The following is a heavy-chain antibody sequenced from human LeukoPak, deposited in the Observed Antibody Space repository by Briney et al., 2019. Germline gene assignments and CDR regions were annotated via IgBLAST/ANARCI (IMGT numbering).Heavy chain of an antibody. CDR2: IKQDGSEK. J-gene: IGHJ4*02. Sequence: GGSLRLSCAASGFTFSSYWMSWVRQAPGKGPEWVANIKQDGSEKYYVDSVKGRFTISRDNSKNTLYLQMNSLRAEDTAVYYCAKSPGAITFGGVIVIPTYFDYWGQGTLVTVSS. CDR3: AKSPGAITFGGVIVIPTYFDY. D-gene: IGHD3-16*02. CDR1: GFTFSSYW. V-gene: IGHV3-7*03.